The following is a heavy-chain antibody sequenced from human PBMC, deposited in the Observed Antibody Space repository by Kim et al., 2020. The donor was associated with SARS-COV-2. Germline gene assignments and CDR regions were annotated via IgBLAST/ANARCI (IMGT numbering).Heavy chain of an antibody. D-gene: IGHD6-6*01. V-gene: IGHV4-34*01. CDR2: INHSGST. Sequence: SETLSLTCAVYGGSFSGYYWSWIRQPPGKGLEWIGEINHSGSTNYNPSLKSRVTISVDTSKNQFSLKLSSVTAADTAVYYCARGTASIAALGKWGQGTLVTVSS. CDR3: ARGTASIAALGK. J-gene: IGHJ4*02. CDR1: GGSFSGYY.